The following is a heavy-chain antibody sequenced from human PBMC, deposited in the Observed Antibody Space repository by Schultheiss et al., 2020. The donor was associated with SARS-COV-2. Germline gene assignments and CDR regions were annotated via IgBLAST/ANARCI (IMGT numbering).Heavy chain of an antibody. CDR2: IYYSGST. J-gene: IGHJ6*02. D-gene: IGHD5-24*01. Sequence: SETLSLTCTVSGASISSYYWYWIRQPPGKGLECIGYIYYSGSTYYNPSLKSRVTISVDTSKNQFSLKLSSVIAADTAVYYCARGPDGYTLGILYYYGMDVWGQGTTVTVSS. CDR1: GASISSYY. CDR3: ARGPDGYTLGILYYYGMDV. V-gene: IGHV4-59*01.